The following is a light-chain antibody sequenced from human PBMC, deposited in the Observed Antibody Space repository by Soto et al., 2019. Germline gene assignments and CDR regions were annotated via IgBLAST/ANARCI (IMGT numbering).Light chain of an antibody. V-gene: IGKV3-15*01. Sequence: EVVMTQSPGAVSVSPGERATLSCRASQSVTSNVAWYQQKPGQAPRLLIYRASARATGVPARFSGSGSGTDFTLTINSLQSEDFAVYYCQRYNNWPLTFGGGTKVDIK. CDR3: QRYNNWPLT. J-gene: IGKJ4*01. CDR1: QSVTSN. CDR2: RAS.